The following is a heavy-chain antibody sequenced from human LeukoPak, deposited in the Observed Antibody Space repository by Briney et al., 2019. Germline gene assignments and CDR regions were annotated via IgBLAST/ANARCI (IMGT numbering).Heavy chain of an antibody. D-gene: IGHD3-3*01. Sequence: SVKVSCKASGGTFSSYAISWVRQAPGQGLEWMGGIIPIFGTANYARKFQGRVTITADESTSTAYMELSSLRSEDTAVYYCAGARFLEWLFLWFDPWGQGTLVTVSS. V-gene: IGHV1-69*13. CDR2: IIPIFGTA. CDR3: AGARFLEWLFLWFDP. CDR1: GGTFSSYA. J-gene: IGHJ5*02.